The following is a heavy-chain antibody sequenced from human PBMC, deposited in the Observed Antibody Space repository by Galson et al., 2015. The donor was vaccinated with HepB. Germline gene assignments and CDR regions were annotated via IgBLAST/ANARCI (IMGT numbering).Heavy chain of an antibody. Sequence: SETLSLTCVVSGVSISNSNYYWGWIRQPPGKRLEWIGSIYFGGSPYYISSLRGRATISADTSKNHFSLELTSMTAADTAVYYCATTRRHIYGFFDYWGQGTLVTVSS. D-gene: IGHD3-3*02. CDR3: ATTRRHIYGFFDY. V-gene: IGHV4-39*02. J-gene: IGHJ4*02. CDR2: IYFGGSP. CDR1: GVSISNSNYY.